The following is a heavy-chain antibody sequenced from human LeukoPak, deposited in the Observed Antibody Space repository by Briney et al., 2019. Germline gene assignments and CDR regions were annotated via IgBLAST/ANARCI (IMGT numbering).Heavy chain of an antibody. J-gene: IGHJ4*02. CDR3: AKTSGSYLSSEAFDY. D-gene: IGHD1-26*01. Sequence: GRSLRLSCAASGFTFVDYAIHWVRQAPGKGLEGISGISWNSGRIGNAHSVKGRITICRDNAKNSLYLQMNSLRAEDMALYYCAKTSGSYLSSEAFDYWGQGTLVTVSS. V-gene: IGHV3-9*03. CDR2: ISWNSGRI. CDR1: GFTFVDYA.